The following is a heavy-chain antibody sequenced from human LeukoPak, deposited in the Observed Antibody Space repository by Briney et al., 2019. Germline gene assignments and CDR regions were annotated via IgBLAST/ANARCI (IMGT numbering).Heavy chain of an antibody. V-gene: IGHV1-69*13. D-gene: IGHD5-18*01. CDR3: ARTRDSYGNFDY. CDR2: IIPIFGTA. Sequence: ASVKVSCKASGGTFSSYAISWVRQAPGQGLEWMGGIIPIFGTANYAQKFQGRVTITADESTSTAYMELNSLRSEDTAVYYCARTRDSYGNFDYWGQGTLVTVSS. CDR1: GGTFSSYA. J-gene: IGHJ4*02.